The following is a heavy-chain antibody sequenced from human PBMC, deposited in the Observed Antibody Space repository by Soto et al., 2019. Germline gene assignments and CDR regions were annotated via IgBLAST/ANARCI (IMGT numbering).Heavy chain of an antibody. J-gene: IGHJ4*02. V-gene: IGHV5-51*01. D-gene: IGHD5-12*01. CDR3: ARLNRVGGTSAGY. CDR1: GYNFTTYW. Sequence: DVQLVQSGAEVKKPGESLKISCKGSGYNFTTYWIGWVRHMPGKGLEWMGIIYPTDSEARYSPSFQGQVTISADKSISTAYLQWSSLKASDTAMYYCARLNRVGGTSAGYWGQGTLVAVSS. CDR2: IYPTDSEA.